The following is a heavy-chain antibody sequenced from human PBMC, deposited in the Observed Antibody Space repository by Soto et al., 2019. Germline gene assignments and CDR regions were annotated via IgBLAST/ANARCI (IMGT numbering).Heavy chain of an antibody. Sequence: EVQLLESGGGLVQPGGSLRLSCAASGFTFSSYAMSWVRQAPGKGLEWVSAISGSGGSTYYADSVKGRFTISRDNSKNTLYLQMNSLRAEDTAVCYCAKDKVYSYGLIDYWGQGTLVTVSS. CDR3: AKDKVYSYGLIDY. CDR2: ISGSGGST. D-gene: IGHD5-18*01. CDR1: GFTFSSYA. J-gene: IGHJ4*02. V-gene: IGHV3-23*01.